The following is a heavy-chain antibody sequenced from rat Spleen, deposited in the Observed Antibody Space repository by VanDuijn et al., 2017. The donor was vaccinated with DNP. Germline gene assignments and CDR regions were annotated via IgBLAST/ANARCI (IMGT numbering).Heavy chain of an antibody. J-gene: IGHJ2*01. D-gene: IGHD4-6*01. CDR1: GFSLTSYP. CDR2: ISSGGST. Sequence: QVQLKESGPGLVQPSQTLSLTCTVSGFSLTSYPVSWVRQPPGKGLEWIAAISSGGSTYYNSALKSRLSISRDTSKSQVFIKMNSLQTEDTAMYFCARFGGDYWGQGVMVTVSS. CDR3: ARFGGDY. V-gene: IGHV2-6*01.